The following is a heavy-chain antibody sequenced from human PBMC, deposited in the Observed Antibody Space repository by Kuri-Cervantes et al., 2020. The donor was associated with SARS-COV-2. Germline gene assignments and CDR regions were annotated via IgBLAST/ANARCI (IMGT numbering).Heavy chain of an antibody. Sequence: GGSLRLSCAASGFTFSSYAMHWVRQAPGKGLEWVAVISYDGSNKYYADSVKGRLTISRDNSKNTLYLQMNSLRAEDTAVYYCASQLLEVFDYWGQGTLVTISS. CDR3: ASQLLEVFDY. CDR2: ISYDGSNK. V-gene: IGHV3-30-3*01. J-gene: IGHJ4*02. CDR1: GFTFSSYA. D-gene: IGHD3-3*01.